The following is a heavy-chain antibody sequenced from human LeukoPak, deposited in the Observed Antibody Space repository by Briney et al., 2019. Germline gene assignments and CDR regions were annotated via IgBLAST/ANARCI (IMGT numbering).Heavy chain of an antibody. D-gene: IGHD6-13*01. CDR2: INVDKGNT. J-gene: IGHJ3*02. CDR3: ARGSSTWSNAFDT. Sequence: ASVKVSCKASGYTFTSYTMHWVRQAPGQRLEWVGWINVDKGNTKYSQKFQDRVIISWDTFASTAYMELSSLRSEDTAVFYCARGSSTWSNAFDTWGQGTMVTVSS. CDR1: GYTFTSYT. V-gene: IGHV1-3*01.